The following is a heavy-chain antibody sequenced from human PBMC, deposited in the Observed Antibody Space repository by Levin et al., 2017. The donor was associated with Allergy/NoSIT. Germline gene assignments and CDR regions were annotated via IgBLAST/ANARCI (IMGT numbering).Heavy chain of an antibody. J-gene: IGHJ4*02. CDR2: IYPGDSDT. V-gene: IGHV5-51*01. CDR1: GYSFTSYW. D-gene: IGHD3-10*01. Sequence: GESLKISCKGSGYSFTSYWIGWVRQMPGKGLEWMGIIYPGDSDTRYSPSFQGQVTISADKSISTAYLQWSSLKASDTAMYYCAKLTPYGSGSSQAFDYWGQGTLVTVSS. CDR3: AKLTPYGSGSSQAFDY.